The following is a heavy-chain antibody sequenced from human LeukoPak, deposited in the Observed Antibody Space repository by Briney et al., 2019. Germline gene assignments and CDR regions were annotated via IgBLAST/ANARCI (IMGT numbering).Heavy chain of an antibody. Sequence: SETLSLTCTVSGGSISSYYWSWIRQPAGKGLEWIGRIYTSGSTNYNPSLKSRVTMSVDTSKNQFSLKLSSVTAADTAVYYCARDRYYYDSSGGWFGPWGQGTLVTVSS. CDR3: ARDRYYYDSSGGWFGP. J-gene: IGHJ5*02. D-gene: IGHD3-22*01. CDR1: GGSISSYY. V-gene: IGHV4-4*07. CDR2: IYTSGST.